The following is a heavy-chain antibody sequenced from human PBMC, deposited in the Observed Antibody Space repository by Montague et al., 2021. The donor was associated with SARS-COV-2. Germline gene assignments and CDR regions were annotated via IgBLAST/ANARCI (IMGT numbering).Heavy chain of an antibody. V-gene: IGHV4-34*12. CDR2: IFYTGSA. CDR3: ARVGNYLGVY. D-gene: IGHD3-10*01. J-gene: IGHJ4*02. Sequence: SETLSLTCAVYGGSFSGYYWTWIRQSPRKGLEWIGYIFYTGSANYNPSLKSRVTISVDTSNNQFYLKLKSMSAADTAVYYCARVGNYLGVYWGQGILVTVFS. CDR1: GGSFSGYY.